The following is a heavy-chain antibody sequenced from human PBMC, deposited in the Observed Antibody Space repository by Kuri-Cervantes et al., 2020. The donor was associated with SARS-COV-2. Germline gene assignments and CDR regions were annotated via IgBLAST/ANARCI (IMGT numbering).Heavy chain of an antibody. CDR2: IWYDGSNK. CDR3: ARAYSSGWYYYYGMDV. D-gene: IGHD6-19*01. V-gene: IGHV3-33*08. Sequence: GGSLRLSCAASGFTFSNAWMNWVRQAPGKGLEWVAVIWYDGSNKYYADSVKGRFTISRDNSKNTLYLQMNSLRAEDAAVYYCARAYSSGWYYYYGMDVWGQGTTVTVSS. J-gene: IGHJ6*02. CDR1: GFTFSNAW.